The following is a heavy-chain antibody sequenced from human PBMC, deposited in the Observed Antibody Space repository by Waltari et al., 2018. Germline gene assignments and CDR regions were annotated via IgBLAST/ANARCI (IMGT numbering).Heavy chain of an antibody. CDR3: VRDGRFCSSTICYSNDPFHD. CDR1: GYTFSGYS. J-gene: IGHJ4*02. D-gene: IGHD2-2*01. Sequence: VQLGQSGAEVKMPGASVRVSCKTSGYTFSGYSIHWVRQAPGQGLEWMGRINPYSGGTNYAQMFQGRVTMTADTSITTAYMELAGLTSDDTAVYYCVRDGRFCSSTICYSNDPFHDWGQGTLVTVSS. V-gene: IGHV1-2*06. CDR2: INPYSGGT.